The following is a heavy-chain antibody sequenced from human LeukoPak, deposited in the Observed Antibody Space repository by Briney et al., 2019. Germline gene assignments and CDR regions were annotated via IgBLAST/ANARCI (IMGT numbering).Heavy chain of an antibody. D-gene: IGHD2-2*01. CDR3: ARDRYCSSTSCYYYYYYMDV. Sequence: SETLSLTCAVYGGSFSGYYWSWIRQPPGKGLEWIGEINHSGSTNYNPSLKSRVTISVDTSKNQLSLKLSSVTAADTAVYYCARDRYCSSTSCYYYYYYMDVWGKGTTVTVSS. CDR1: GGSFSGYY. V-gene: IGHV4-34*01. CDR2: INHSGST. J-gene: IGHJ6*03.